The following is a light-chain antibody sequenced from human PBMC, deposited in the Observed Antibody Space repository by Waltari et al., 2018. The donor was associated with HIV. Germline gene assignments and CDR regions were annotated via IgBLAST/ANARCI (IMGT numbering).Light chain of an antibody. CDR3: QQSYSTPRT. CDR2: GAS. Sequence: DIQMTQSPSALSASVGDRVTISCRASQTISSYLNWYQQKPGKAPMLLIYGASTLHSGVPSRFIGSGSGTDFTLAISSLQPEDCATYYCQQSYSTPRTFGQGTKREIK. J-gene: IGKJ2*01. V-gene: IGKV1-39*01. CDR1: QTISSY.